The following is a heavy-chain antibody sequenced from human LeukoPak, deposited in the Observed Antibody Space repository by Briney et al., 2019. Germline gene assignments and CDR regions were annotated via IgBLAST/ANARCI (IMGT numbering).Heavy chain of an antibody. CDR2: INPSGGST. D-gene: IGHD5-12*01. Sequence: HRASVKVSCKASGYTFTSYYMHWVRQAPGQGLEWMGIINPSGGSTSYAQKFQGRVTMTRDMSTSTVYMELSSLRAEDTAVYYCARDEGEERGYSGYALDVWGKGTTVTVSS. CDR3: ARDEGEERGYSGYALDV. V-gene: IGHV1-46*01. CDR1: GYTFTSYY. J-gene: IGHJ6*04.